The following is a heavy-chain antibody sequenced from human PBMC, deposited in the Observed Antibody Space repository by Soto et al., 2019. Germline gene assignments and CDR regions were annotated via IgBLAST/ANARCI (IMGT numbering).Heavy chain of an antibody. CDR2: ISYDGSNK. D-gene: IGHD3-16*01. CDR1: GFTFSSYG. J-gene: IGHJ6*02. Sequence: QVQLVESGGGVVQPGRSLRLSCAASGFTFSSYGMHWVRQAPGKGLEWVAVISYDGSNKYYADSVKGRFTISRDNSKNTLELQMNSLRAEDTAVDYCAKDGGEYYGMDVWGQGTTVTVSS. CDR3: AKDGGEYYGMDV. V-gene: IGHV3-30*18.